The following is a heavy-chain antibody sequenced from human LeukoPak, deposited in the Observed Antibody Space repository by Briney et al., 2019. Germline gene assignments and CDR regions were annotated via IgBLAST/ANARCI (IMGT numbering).Heavy chain of an antibody. D-gene: IGHD4-11*01. CDR2: ISGPGGTT. V-gene: IGHV3-23*01. Sequence: PGGSLRLSCVVSGFTFSTHAMTWVRQAPGKGLERVSDISGPGGTTYYAASVKGRFTISRDNAKNSLYLQMNSLRAEDTAVYYCARVLPYDYINRFDRWGQGTLVTVSS. J-gene: IGHJ5*02. CDR3: ARVLPYDYINRFDR. CDR1: GFTFSTHA.